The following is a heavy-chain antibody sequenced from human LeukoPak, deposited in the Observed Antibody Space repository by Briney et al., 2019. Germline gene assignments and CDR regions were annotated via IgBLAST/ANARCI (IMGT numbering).Heavy chain of an antibody. J-gene: IGHJ4*02. CDR2: IHYTGVT. CDR3: GRVTEWNDFDY. V-gene: IGHV4-59*01. Sequence: PSETLSLTCTVSGCSISDYYWAWIRQTPGKGLEWIGYIHYTGVTNYNPSLKSRVTISLDLSKNQFSLNVNSVTAADTAVYYCGRVTEWNDFDYWGLGTLVTVSS. D-gene: IGHD1-1*01. CDR1: GCSISDYY.